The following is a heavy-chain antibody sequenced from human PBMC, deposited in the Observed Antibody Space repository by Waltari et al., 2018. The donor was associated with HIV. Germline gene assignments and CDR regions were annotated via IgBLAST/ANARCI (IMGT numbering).Heavy chain of an antibody. D-gene: IGHD3-22*01. CDR1: GGSISSSSYY. CDR3: ARASVYYDSSGYLTYYFDY. V-gene: IGHV4-39*07. J-gene: IGHJ4*02. CDR2: IYYSGAT. Sequence: QLQLQESGPGLVKPSETLSLTCTVSGGSISSSSYYWGWIRQPPGKGLEWIGSIYYSGATYSTPSLKSRGTISVDTSKNQFSLKLSSVTAAATAVYYCARASVYYDSSGYLTYYFDYWGQGTLVTVSS.